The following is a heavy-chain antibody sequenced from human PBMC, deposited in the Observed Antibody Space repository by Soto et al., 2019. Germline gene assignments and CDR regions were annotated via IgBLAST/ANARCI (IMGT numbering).Heavy chain of an antibody. CDR3: ASENSYGYELDY. Sequence: HPGGSLRLSCAASGFTFSSYGMHWVRQAPGKGLEWVAVIWYDGSNKYYADSVKGRFTISRDNSKNTLYLQMNSLRAEDTAVYYCASENSYGYELDYWGQGTLVTVSS. CDR1: GFTFSSYG. J-gene: IGHJ4*02. D-gene: IGHD5-18*01. V-gene: IGHV3-33*01. CDR2: IWYDGSNK.